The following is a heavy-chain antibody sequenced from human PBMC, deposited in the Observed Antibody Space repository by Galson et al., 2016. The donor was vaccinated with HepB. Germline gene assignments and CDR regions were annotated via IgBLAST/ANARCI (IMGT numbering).Heavy chain of an antibody. CDR1: GFTFSSYA. CDR2: ISGNGETT. J-gene: IGHJ4*02. CDR3: AKDGWAAWGFYYFDY. V-gene: IGHV3-23*01. Sequence: SLRLSCAASGFTFSSYAMSWVRQAPGKGLGWVSAISGNGETTKSADSVKGRPTIVRDNSKNMVYLQMNDLRAEDTAVYFCAKDGWAAWGFYYFDYWGQGTLVTVSS. D-gene: IGHD3-16*01.